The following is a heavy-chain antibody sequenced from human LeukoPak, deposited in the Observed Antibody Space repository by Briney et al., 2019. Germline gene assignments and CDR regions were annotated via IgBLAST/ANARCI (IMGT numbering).Heavy chain of an antibody. CDR2: ISWNSDNI. CDR1: GFTFDDYV. D-gene: IGHD3-16*01. CDR3: ARERLVRGTNLGDDAFDI. V-gene: IGHV3-9*03. Sequence: GGSLRLSCAASGFTFDDYVMHWVRQAPGKGLEWVSGISWNSDNIGYADSVKGRFTISRDNAKNSLYLQMNSLRPEDMAVYYCARERLVRGTNLGDDAFDIWGQGTMVTVSS. J-gene: IGHJ3*02.